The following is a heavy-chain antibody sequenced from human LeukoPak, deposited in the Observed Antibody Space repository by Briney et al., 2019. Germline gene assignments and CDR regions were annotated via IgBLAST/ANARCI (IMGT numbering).Heavy chain of an antibody. Sequence: SETLSLTCTVSGGSISSSSYYWGWIRQPPGRGLEWIGSIYYSGSTYYNPSLKSRVTISVDTSKNQFSLKLSSVTAADTAVYYCARAPIEEAAAGAFDYWGQGTLVTVSS. J-gene: IGHJ4*02. CDR2: IYYSGST. V-gene: IGHV4-39*01. D-gene: IGHD6-13*01. CDR1: GGSISSSSYY. CDR3: ARAPIEEAAAGAFDY.